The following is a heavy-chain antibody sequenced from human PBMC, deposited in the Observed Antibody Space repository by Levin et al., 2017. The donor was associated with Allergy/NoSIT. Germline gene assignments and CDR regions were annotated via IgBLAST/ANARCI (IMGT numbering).Heavy chain of an antibody. CDR1: GFTFSDYY. D-gene: IGHD3-10*01. CDR2: ISTSSSHT. Sequence: GGSLRLSCGASGFTFSDYYMSWIRQAPGKGLEWVSYISTSSSHTKYADSVKGRFTISRDNPKNSLYLQMNSLRADDTAVYYCAREVLDDSGSYVDYWGQGTLVTVSS. CDR3: AREVLDDSGSYVDY. J-gene: IGHJ4*02. V-gene: IGHV3-11*05.